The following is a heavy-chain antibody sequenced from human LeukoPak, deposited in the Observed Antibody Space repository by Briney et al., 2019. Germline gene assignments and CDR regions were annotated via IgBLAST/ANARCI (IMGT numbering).Heavy chain of an antibody. Sequence: PGGSLRLSCAASGFTFSSYSMNWVRQAPGKGLEWVSSISSSSSYIYYADSVKGRFTISRDNAKNSLYLQMNSLRAEDTAMYYCAREIDALRYFDWLKYYYYYGMDVWGQGTTVTVSS. CDR1: GFTFSSYS. D-gene: IGHD3-9*01. V-gene: IGHV3-21*01. CDR3: AREIDALRYFDWLKYYYYYGMDV. J-gene: IGHJ6*02. CDR2: ISSSSSYI.